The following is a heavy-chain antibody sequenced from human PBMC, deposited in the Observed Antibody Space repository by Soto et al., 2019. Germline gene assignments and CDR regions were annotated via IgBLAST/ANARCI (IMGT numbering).Heavy chain of an antibody. D-gene: IGHD3-9*01. Sequence: GSLRLSCAASGFTFSSYGMHWVRQAPGKGLEWVAVISYDGSNKYYADSVKGRFTISRDNSKNTLYLQMNSLRAEDTAVYYCAKNQDILTGNDYFDYWGQGTLVTVSS. CDR1: GFTFSSYG. J-gene: IGHJ4*02. CDR2: ISYDGSNK. CDR3: AKNQDILTGNDYFDY. V-gene: IGHV3-30*18.